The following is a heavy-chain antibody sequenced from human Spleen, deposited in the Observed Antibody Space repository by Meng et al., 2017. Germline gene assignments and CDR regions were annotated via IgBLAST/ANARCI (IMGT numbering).Heavy chain of an antibody. V-gene: IGHV4-30-2*01. J-gene: IGHJ4*02. CDR2: IYHSGST. CDR1: GGSISSGTYS. CDR3: ARGLQDRTYYFTY. Sequence: LQLHESGSGLVKPSQTLALTFAVSGGSISSGTYSWSWIRQPPGKGLEWIGYIYHSGSTFYNPSLKSRVTMSVDRSKTQSSLNLSSVTAADTAVYYCARGLQDRTYYFTYWGQGTLVTVSS. D-gene: IGHD5-24*01.